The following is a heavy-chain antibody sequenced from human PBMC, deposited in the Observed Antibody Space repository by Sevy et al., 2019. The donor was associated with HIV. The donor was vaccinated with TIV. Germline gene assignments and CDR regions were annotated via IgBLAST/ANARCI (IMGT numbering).Heavy chain of an antibody. CDR3: ARDSSAYDYDYVWGSYRYFGFDY. J-gene: IGHJ4*02. CDR2: ISSSSSTI. CDR1: GFTISSYS. V-gene: IGHV3-48*02. D-gene: IGHD3-16*02. Sequence: GGSLRLSCAASGFTISSYSMNWVRQAPGKGLEWVSYISSSSSTIYYADSVKGRFTISRDNAKNSLYLQMNSLRDEDTAVYYCARDSSAYDYDYVWGSYRYFGFDYWGQGTLVTVSS.